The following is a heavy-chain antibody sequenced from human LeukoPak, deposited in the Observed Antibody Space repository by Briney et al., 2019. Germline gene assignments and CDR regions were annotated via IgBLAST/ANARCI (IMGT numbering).Heavy chain of an antibody. D-gene: IGHD3-16*01. V-gene: IGHV3-11*05. CDR1: GFSISDYY. J-gene: IGHJ4*02. Sequence: GGSLRLSCDASGFSISDYYMSWIRQSPGKGLEWISYITSGSGSTKYADSVKGRFTIPRDKAKNSVALQLNSLRAEDTAVYYCTKERRGTYYAFESWGQGTLVTVSS. CDR3: TKERRGTYYAFES. CDR2: ITSGSGST.